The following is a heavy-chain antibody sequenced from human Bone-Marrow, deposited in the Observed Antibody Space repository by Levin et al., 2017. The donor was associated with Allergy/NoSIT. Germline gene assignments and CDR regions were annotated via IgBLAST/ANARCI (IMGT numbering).Heavy chain of an antibody. CDR3: ASLGNHYGAEYFQH. Sequence: GESLKISCKASGNIFTNYNITWVRQTPGKGLEWMGGFDPEEGETIYAQKFQGRITMTEDTSTDTAYMELSSLRSEDTAVFYCASLGNHYGAEYFQHWGQGTLVTVSS. D-gene: IGHD1-14*01. V-gene: IGHV1-24*01. CDR2: FDPEEGET. CDR1: GNIFTNYN. J-gene: IGHJ1*01.